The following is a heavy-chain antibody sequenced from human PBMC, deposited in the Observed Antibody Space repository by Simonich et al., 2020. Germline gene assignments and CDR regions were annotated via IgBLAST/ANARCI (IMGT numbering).Heavy chain of an antibody. V-gene: IGHV1-2*02. D-gene: IGHD6-13*01. J-gene: IGHJ2*01. CDR2: INPTSGCT. Sequence: QVQLVQSGAAVKKPGASVKVSCKASGYTFTGYYMHWVRQAPGKGLGWIGWINPTSGCTNYAQKFQGRVTMPRDTSISTAYMELSRLRSDDTAVYYCARDSYSSWYFDLWGRGTLVTVSS. CDR3: ARDSYSSWYFDL. CDR1: GYTFTGYY.